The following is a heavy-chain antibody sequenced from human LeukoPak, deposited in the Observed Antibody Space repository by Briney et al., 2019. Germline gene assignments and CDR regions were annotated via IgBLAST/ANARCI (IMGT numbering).Heavy chain of an antibody. V-gene: IGHV4-34*01. CDR1: GGSFSGYY. CDR3: ARHYFPWGSGSYYYRDWFDP. Sequence: SSETLSLTCAVYGGSFSGYYWSWIRQPPGKGLEWIGEINHSGSTNYNPSLKSRVTISVDTSKNQFSLKLSSVTAADTAVYYCARHYFPWGSGSYYYRDWFDPWGQGTLVTVSS. D-gene: IGHD3-10*01. CDR2: INHSGST. J-gene: IGHJ5*02.